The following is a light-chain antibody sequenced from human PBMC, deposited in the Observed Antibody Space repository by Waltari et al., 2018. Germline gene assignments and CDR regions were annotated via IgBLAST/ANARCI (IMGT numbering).Light chain of an antibody. Sequence: QSALTQPASVSGSPGQSTTISCTGTSTDAGGYNYVSWYQQHPGKAPRLMNYDVSKRPAEVSNRFSGCKSGNTASLTISWLQAEDEADYYCSSYTSSSSWVFGGGTNLTVL. V-gene: IGLV2-14*01. CDR1: STDAGGYNY. J-gene: IGLJ3*02. CDR2: DVS. CDR3: SSYTSSSSWV.